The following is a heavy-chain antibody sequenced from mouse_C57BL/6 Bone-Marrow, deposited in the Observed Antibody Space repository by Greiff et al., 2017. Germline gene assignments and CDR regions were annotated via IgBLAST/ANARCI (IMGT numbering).Heavy chain of an antibody. J-gene: IGHJ2*01. V-gene: IGHV1-69*01. Sequence: QVQLQQSGAELVMPGASVKLSCKASGYTFTSYWMHWVKQRPGQGLEWIGEIDPSDSYTNYNQKFKGKSTLTVDKSSSTAYMQLCSLTSEDSAVYYCAREGIYYGNSYYFDYWGQGTTLTVSS. D-gene: IGHD2-1*01. CDR3: AREGIYYGNSYYFDY. CDR1: GYTFTSYW. CDR2: IDPSDSYT.